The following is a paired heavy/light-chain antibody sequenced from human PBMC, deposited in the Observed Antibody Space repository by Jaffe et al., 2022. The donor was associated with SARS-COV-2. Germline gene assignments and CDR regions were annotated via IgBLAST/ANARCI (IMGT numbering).Light chain of an antibody. Sequence: AIQMTQSPSSLSASVGDRVTITCRASGAIRNDLGWYQQKPGKAPQVLIYAASRLQSGVPSRFSGNGSGTDFTLSISSLQPEDSATYYCLQDYSYPWTIGQGTKVEIK. J-gene: IGKJ1*01. CDR3: LQDYSYPWT. CDR2: AAS. CDR1: GAIRND. V-gene: IGKV1-6*02.
Heavy chain of an antibody. Sequence: EVLLVESGGALVKPGGSLRVSCAASGFSFTDAWMSWFRQAPGKGLEWVGRIKSKIDDGKVEYAAPVKGRFTISRDDSKNSLYLQMNSLKTEDTAVYYCATVSRYCSGAACYYYMDVWGTGTTVTVSS. D-gene: IGHD2-15*01. CDR2: IKSKIDDGKV. CDR3: ATVSRYCSGAACYYYMDV. V-gene: IGHV3-15*02. CDR1: GFSFTDAW. J-gene: IGHJ6*03.